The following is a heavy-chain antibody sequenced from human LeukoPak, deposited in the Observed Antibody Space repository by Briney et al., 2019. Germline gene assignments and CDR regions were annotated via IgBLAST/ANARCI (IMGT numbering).Heavy chain of an antibody. Sequence: PSETLSLTCTVSGGSISSGSYYWSWIRQPAGKGLEWIGRIYTSGSTNYNPSLKSRVTISVDTSKNQFSLKLSSVTAADTAVYYCARDHHDYGGNPGLQHWGQGTLVTVSS. V-gene: IGHV4-61*02. CDR2: IYTSGST. J-gene: IGHJ1*01. CDR1: GGSISSGSYY. D-gene: IGHD4-23*01. CDR3: ARDHHDYGGNPGLQH.